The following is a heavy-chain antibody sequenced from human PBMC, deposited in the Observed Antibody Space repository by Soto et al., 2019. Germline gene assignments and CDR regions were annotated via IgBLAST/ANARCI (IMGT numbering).Heavy chain of an antibody. CDR1: GGSISSYY. D-gene: IGHD2-21*02. CDR3: ARQLAYCGGDCYSWWFDP. V-gene: IGHV4-59*01. Sequence: LSLTCTVSGGSISSYYWSWIRQPPGKGLEWIGYIYYSGSTNYNPSLKSRVTISVDTSKNQFSLKLSSVTAADTAAYYCARQLAYCGGDCYSWWFDPWGQGTLVTVSS. J-gene: IGHJ5*02. CDR2: IYYSGST.